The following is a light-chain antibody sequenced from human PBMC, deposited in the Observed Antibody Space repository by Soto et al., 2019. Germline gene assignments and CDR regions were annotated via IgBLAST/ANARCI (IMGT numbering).Light chain of an antibody. CDR3: QKYNSAPMT. V-gene: IGKV1-27*01. CDR2: AAS. J-gene: IGKJ5*01. CDR1: QGISNY. Sequence: DLQMTQSPSSLSASVGDRVTITCRASQGISNYLAWYQQQPGKVPKLLIYAASTLQSGVPSRFSGSGSGTDFTLTIVSLQPEDGAIYYCQKYNSAPMTFGQGTRLEIK.